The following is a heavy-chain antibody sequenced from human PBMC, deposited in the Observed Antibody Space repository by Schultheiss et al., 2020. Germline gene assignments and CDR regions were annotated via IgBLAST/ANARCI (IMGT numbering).Heavy chain of an antibody. CDR2: ISYDGSNK. CDR3: AVQLVRYYYYGMDV. CDR1: GFTFSSYG. Sequence: GGSLRLSCAASGFTFSSYGMHWVRQAPGKGLEWVAVISYDGSNKYYADSVKGRFTISRDNSKNTLYLQMNSLRAEDTAVYYCAVQLVRYYYYGMDVWGQGTTVTVSS. D-gene: IGHD6-13*01. J-gene: IGHJ6*02. V-gene: IGHV3-30*03.